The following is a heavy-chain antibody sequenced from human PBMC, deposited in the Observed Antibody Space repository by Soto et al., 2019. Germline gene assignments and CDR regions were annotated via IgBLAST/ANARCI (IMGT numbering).Heavy chain of an antibody. J-gene: IGHJ6*04. V-gene: IGHV3-33*01. D-gene: IGHD3-10*01. CDR3: ARGKIPPPPRGAENARAAMDV. CDR1: GFTFNNYG. CDR2: IWNDGSNS. Sequence: QVQLVESGGGVVQPGRSLRLSCAASGFTFNNYGMHWVRQAPGKGLEWLAVIWNDGSNSSYANSVKGRFTISRDNSKKPLYRQRTTRRAEDRVVYSGARGKIPPPPRGAENARAAMDVGGKGPPAPVSS.